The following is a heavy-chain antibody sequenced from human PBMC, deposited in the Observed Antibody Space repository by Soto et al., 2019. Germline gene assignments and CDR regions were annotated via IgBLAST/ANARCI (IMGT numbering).Heavy chain of an antibody. CDR1: GFTFTSYA. CDR3: VKEGGMKYFDF. CDR2: VTWNSVAT. D-gene: IGHD3-16*01. Sequence: ESGGGLVQPGGSLRLSCSASGFTFTSYAMSWVRQAPGKGLEWVAGVTWNSVATGYADSVKGRFTISRDNAKNSLYLQMNSLSAEDTAVYFCVKEGGMKYFDFWGRGTVVTVSS. V-gene: IGHV3-9*01. J-gene: IGHJ2*01.